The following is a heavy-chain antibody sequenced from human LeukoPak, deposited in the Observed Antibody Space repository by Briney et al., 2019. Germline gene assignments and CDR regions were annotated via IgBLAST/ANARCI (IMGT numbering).Heavy chain of an antibody. V-gene: IGHV3-15*01. CDR1: GFTFSSYE. CDR3: TTSGYYGVIMPFDY. CDR2: IKSKTDGGTT. D-gene: IGHD4-17*01. Sequence: GGSLRLSCAASGFTFSSYEMNWVRQAPGKGLEWVGRIKSKTDGGTTDYAAPVKGRFTISRDDSKNTLYLQMNSLKIEDTAVYYCTTSGYYGVIMPFDYWGQGTLVTVSS. J-gene: IGHJ4*02.